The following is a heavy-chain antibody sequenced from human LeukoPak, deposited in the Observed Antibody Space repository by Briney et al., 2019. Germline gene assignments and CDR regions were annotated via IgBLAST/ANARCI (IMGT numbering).Heavy chain of an antibody. CDR1: GYTFTDYY. CDR3: ARAAVVTGSTETFDP. Sequence: ASVKVSCTASGYTFTDYYMHWVRQAPGQGLEWMGWINPNSGGTNYAQKFQGRVTMSRDTSTSAAYMELSRLRSDDTAVYYCARAAVVTGSTETFDPWGQGTLVTVSS. J-gene: IGHJ5*02. V-gene: IGHV1-2*02. CDR2: INPNSGGT. D-gene: IGHD2-8*02.